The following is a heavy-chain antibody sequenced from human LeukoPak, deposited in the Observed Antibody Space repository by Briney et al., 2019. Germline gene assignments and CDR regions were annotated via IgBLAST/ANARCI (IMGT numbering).Heavy chain of an antibody. CDR2: IYYSGST. J-gene: IGHJ3*02. CDR1: GGSISGDY. V-gene: IGHV4-59*01. D-gene: IGHD2-21*02. CDR3: ARVSCGGDCFSATNAFDI. Sequence: SETLSLTCTVSGGSISGDYWSWIRQSLQGLEWIGYIYYSGSTNYNPSLKSRVTISVETSKNQFSLKLSSVTAADTAVHYCARVSCGGDCFSATNAFDIWGRGTVVTVSS.